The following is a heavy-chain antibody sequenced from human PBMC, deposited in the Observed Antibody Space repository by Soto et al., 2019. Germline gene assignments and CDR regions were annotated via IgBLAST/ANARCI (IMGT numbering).Heavy chain of an antibody. CDR3: ASAGDDCSAAKCYVIDY. CDR1: GYSFTSYS. CDR2: INTVKGST. D-gene: IGHD2-2*01. J-gene: IGHJ4*02. Sequence: ASVKVSCKASGYSFTSYSMHLVLQAPGERIGWIGGINTVKGSTKYSQKFPDRVTLTSTRYASTANMEQSSLRAETTAMYYCASAGDDCSAAKCYVIDYWGQGTLVTVSS. V-gene: IGHV1-3*04.